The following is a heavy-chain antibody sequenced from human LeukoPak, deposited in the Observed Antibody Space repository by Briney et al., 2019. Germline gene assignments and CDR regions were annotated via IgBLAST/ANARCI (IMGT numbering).Heavy chain of an antibody. CDR2: IYTSGST. D-gene: IGHD3-3*01. CDR1: GGSISSGSYY. Sequence: SQTLSLTCTVFGGSISSGSYYWSWIRQPAGKGLEWIGRIYTSGSTNYNPSLKSRVTISVDTSKNQFSLKLSSVTAADTAVYYCAREGYDFWTRNWFDPWGQGTLVTVSS. J-gene: IGHJ5*02. V-gene: IGHV4-61*02. CDR3: AREGYDFWTRNWFDP.